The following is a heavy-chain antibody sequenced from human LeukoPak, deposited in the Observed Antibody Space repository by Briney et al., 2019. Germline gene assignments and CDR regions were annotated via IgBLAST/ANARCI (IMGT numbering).Heavy chain of an antibody. Sequence: SGGSLRLSCAASGFNFNSYPMSWVRQAPGKGLEWVSSISSSTDATNYADSVKGRFTISRDNSKNTLYLQMNSLRAEDTAVYYCAKRHYDSSGYYQPGYYFDYWGQGTLVTVSS. D-gene: IGHD3-22*01. J-gene: IGHJ4*02. CDR2: ISSSTDAT. CDR1: GFNFNSYP. CDR3: AKRHYDSSGYYQPGYYFDY. V-gene: IGHV3-23*01.